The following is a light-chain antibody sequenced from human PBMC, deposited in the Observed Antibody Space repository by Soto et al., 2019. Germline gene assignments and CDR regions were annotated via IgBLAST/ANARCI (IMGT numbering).Light chain of an antibody. J-gene: IGKJ4*01. CDR1: QSVSSSY. CDR3: QQYNDWPLT. CDR2: DTS. V-gene: IGKV3-20*01. Sequence: EIVLTQSPGTLSLSPGERATLSCRASQSVSSSYLAWYQQKPGQAPRLLIYDTSTRPTGIPARFSGSGSGTEFTLTIISLQSEDSAVYYCQQYNDWPLTFGGGTKVDIK.